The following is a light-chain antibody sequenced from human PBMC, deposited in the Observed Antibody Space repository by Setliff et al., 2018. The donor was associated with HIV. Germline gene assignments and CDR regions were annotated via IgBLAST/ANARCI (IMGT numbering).Light chain of an antibody. CDR1: SSDVGGYNY. CDR2: DVT. Sequence: QSVLTQFASVSGSPGQSITISCTGTSSDVGGYNYVSWYQQHPGKAPKLMIFDVTKRPSGVSNRFSGSKSGNPASLTISGLQAEDEADYYCSSYTSSSTFYYVFVTGTKVTVL. V-gene: IGLV2-14*01. CDR3: SSYTSSSTFYYV. J-gene: IGLJ1*01.